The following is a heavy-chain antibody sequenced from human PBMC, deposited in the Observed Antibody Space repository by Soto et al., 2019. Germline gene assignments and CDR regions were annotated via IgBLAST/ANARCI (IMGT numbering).Heavy chain of an antibody. CDR2: IGSSSSYT. Sequence: QVQLVESGGGLVKPGGSLRLSCAASGFTFSDYYRSWIRQAPGKGLEWVSYIGSSSSYTNYADSVKGRFTISRDNAKNSLYLQMNSLRAEDTAVYYCARDADILTGSDAFDIWGQGTMVTVSS. CDR1: GFTFSDYY. V-gene: IGHV3-11*05. D-gene: IGHD3-9*01. J-gene: IGHJ3*02. CDR3: ARDADILTGSDAFDI.